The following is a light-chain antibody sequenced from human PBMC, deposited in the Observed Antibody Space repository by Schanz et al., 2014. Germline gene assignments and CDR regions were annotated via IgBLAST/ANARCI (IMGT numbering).Light chain of an antibody. CDR1: QSVGSNR. V-gene: IGKV3-20*01. CDR2: GAS. J-gene: IGKJ3*01. Sequence: EIVLTQSPGTLSLSPGERATLSCRASQSVGSNRLAWYRQDPGLAPRLLIYGASFRPAGIPDRFSGSGSGTDFTLTVSRLEPEDFAVYYCHQYGTSPFTFGPGTTVDIK. CDR3: HQYGTSPFT.